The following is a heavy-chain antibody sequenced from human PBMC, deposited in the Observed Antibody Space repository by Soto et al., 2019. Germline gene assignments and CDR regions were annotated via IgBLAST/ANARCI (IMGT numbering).Heavy chain of an antibody. J-gene: IGHJ5*02. CDR2: ISNSGST. CDR1: GGSLSRIGYY. V-gene: IGHV4-31*03. D-gene: IGHD5-12*01. CDR3: ATSAQMATIPDL. Sequence: QVQLQESGPGLVKPSQTLSLTCSVSGGSLSRIGYYGSWIRQHPVKGLEWVGYISNSGSTYYNPSLKSRVAMSIDTSKNHVSLTLTSLTAADTAVSYCATSAQMATIPDLWGQGTLVTVSS.